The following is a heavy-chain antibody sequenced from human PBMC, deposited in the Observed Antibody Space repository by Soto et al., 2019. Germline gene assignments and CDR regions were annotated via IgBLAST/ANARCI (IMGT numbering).Heavy chain of an antibody. CDR1: GGSISSRGYY. D-gene: IGHD3-16*01. V-gene: IGHV4-31*03. J-gene: IGHJ4*02. CDR2: IYYSGST. Sequence: SETLSLTCTVGGGSISSRGYYCSWIRQHPGKGLEWIGYIYYSGSTYYNPSLKSRVSISVDTSKNQFSLKLSSVTAADTAVYYCALRLGDPGRLYFDYWGQGTLVTVSS. CDR3: ALRLGDPGRLYFDY.